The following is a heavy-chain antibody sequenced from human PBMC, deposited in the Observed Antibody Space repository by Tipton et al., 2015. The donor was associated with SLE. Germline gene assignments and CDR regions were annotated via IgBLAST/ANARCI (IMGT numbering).Heavy chain of an antibody. D-gene: IGHD6-19*01. Sequence: TLSLTCTVSGGSISSYYWSWIRQPPGKGLEWIGYIYYSGSTNYNPSLKSRVTISVDTSKNQFSLKLGSVTAADTAVYYCARSSGWYADWFDPWGQGTLVTVSS. CDR1: GGSISSYY. CDR3: ARSSGWYADWFDP. J-gene: IGHJ5*02. V-gene: IGHV4-59*01. CDR2: IYYSGST.